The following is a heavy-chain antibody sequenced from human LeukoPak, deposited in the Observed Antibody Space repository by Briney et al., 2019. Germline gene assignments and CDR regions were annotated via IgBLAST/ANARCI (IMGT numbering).Heavy chain of an antibody. J-gene: IGHJ5*02. CDR2: VIPFLDTS. Sequence: ASVKVSCKASGGTFSKYALSWVRQAPGQGLEWMGAVIPFLDTSNYPPKFQDRVTITTDESTSTAYMDLSSLRSDDTAVYYCARAQAGNYDWPLDLWGQGTLVTVSS. CDR3: ARAQAGNYDWPLDL. V-gene: IGHV1-69*05. CDR1: GGTFSKYA. D-gene: IGHD5-12*01.